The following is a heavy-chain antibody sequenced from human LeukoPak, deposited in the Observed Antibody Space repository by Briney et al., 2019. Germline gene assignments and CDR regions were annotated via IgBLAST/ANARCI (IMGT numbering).Heavy chain of an antibody. D-gene: IGHD3-9*01. CDR2: INHSGST. CDR1: GGSFSGYY. V-gene: IGHV4-34*01. CDR3: AKNGQTGFSFDP. Sequence: SETLSLTCAVHGGSFSGYYWSWIRQPPGKGLEWIGEINHSGSTNYNPSLRSRVTISADSSKNQFSLKLSFVTAADSAVYHCAKNGQTGFSFDPWGQGTLVTV. J-gene: IGHJ5*02.